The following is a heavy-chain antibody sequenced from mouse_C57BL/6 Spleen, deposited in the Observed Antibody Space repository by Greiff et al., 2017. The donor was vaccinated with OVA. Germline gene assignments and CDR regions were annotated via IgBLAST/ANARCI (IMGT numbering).Heavy chain of an antibody. CDR2: IHPNSGST. CDR3: ARYGNYDYNWYFDV. CDR1: GYTFTSYW. Sequence: QVQLQQPGAELVKPGASVKLSCKASGYTFTSYWMHWVKQRPGQGLEWIGMIHPNSGSTNYNEKFKSKATLTVDKSSSTAYMQLSSLTSEDSAVYYCARYGNYDYNWYFDVWGTGTTVTVSS. D-gene: IGHD2-4*01. J-gene: IGHJ1*03. V-gene: IGHV1-64*01.